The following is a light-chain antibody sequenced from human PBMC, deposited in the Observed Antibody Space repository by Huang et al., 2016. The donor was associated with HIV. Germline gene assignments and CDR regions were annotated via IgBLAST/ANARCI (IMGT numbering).Light chain of an antibody. J-gene: IGKJ1*01. CDR3: QQYYSIPQT. CDR2: WAS. V-gene: IGKV4-1*01. CDR1: QSVLYRSNRKNY. Sequence: DIVMTQSPDSLAVSLGERATIKCRSSQSVLYRSNRKNYLAWVQQKPGQAPRLLIYWASSRESGVPDRFSGSGSGTDFTLTISSLEAEDAAVYYCQQYYSIPQTFGQGTKVEI.